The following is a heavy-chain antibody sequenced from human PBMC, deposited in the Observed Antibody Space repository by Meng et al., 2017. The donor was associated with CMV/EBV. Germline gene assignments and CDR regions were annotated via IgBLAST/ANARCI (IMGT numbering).Heavy chain of an antibody. V-gene: IGHV4-39*01. J-gene: IGHJ4*02. Sequence: SETLSLTCTVSGGSISSSSYYWGWIRQPPGKGLEWIGSIYYSGSTYYNPSLKSRVTISVDTSKNQFSLKLSSVTAADTAVYYCARHKGASSSWRGGFDSWGQGTLVTVSS. CDR2: IYYSGST. CDR3: ARHKGASSSWRGGFDS. CDR1: GGSISSSSYY. D-gene: IGHD6-13*01.